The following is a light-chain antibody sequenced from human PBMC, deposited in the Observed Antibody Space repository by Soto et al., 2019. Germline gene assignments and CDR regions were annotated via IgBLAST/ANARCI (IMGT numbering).Light chain of an antibody. CDR1: SSDIGGYNY. Sequence: QSVLTQPPSASGSPGQSVTISCTGTSSDIGGYNYVSWYRQHPGKAPKLMIFEVSKRPSGVPDRFSGSKFGNTASLTVSGLQTEYEADYYCTAFAGRTKLLFGGGTKVTVL. J-gene: IGLJ3*02. V-gene: IGLV2-8*01. CDR2: EVS. CDR3: TAFAGRTKLL.